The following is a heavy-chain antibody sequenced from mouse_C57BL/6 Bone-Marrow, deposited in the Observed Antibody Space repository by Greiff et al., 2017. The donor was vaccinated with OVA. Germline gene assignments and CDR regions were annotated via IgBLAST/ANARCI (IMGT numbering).Heavy chain of an antibody. CDR3: ARERSYYYGSSSWFAY. J-gene: IGHJ3*01. D-gene: IGHD1-1*01. CDR1: GYTFTSYW. Sequence: VQLQQPGAELVKPGASVKLSCKASGYTFTSYWMHWVKQRPGQGLEWIGMIHPNSGSTNYNEKFKSKATLTVDKSSSTAYMQLSSLTSEYSAVYYCARERSYYYGSSSWFAYWGQGTLVTVSA. CDR2: IHPNSGST. V-gene: IGHV1-64*01.